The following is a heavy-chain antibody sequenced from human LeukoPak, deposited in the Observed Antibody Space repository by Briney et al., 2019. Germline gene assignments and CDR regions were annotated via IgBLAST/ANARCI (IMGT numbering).Heavy chain of an antibody. CDR2: INHSGST. CDR1: GGSFSGYY. V-gene: IGHV4-34*01. Sequence: SETLSLTCAVYGGSFSGYYWSWIRQPPGKGLEWIGEINHSGSTYYNPSLKSRVTISVDTSKNQFSLKLSSVTAADTAVYYCAGGTQRWLQFSTHFDYWGQGTLVTVSS. CDR3: AGGTQRWLQFSTHFDY. J-gene: IGHJ4*02. D-gene: IGHD5-24*01.